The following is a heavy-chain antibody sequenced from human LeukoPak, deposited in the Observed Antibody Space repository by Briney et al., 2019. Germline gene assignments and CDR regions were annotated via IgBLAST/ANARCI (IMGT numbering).Heavy chain of an antibody. V-gene: IGHV3-23*01. D-gene: IGHD3-3*01. CDR1: GFTFSSYA. Sequence: QPGGSLRLSCAASGFTFSSYAMRWVRQAPGKGLEWVSAISGSGGSTYYADSVKGRFTISRDNSKNTLYLQMNSLRAEDTAVYYCAKDVLRFLEWLPISVHFDYWGQGTLVTVSS. CDR3: AKDVLRFLEWLPISVHFDY. CDR2: ISGSGGST. J-gene: IGHJ4*02.